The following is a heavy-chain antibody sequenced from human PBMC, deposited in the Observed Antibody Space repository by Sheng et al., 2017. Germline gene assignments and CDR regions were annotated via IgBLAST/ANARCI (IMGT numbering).Heavy chain of an antibody. D-gene: IGHD2-15*01. CDR2: ISPYNDDT. V-gene: IGHV1-18*01. J-gene: IGHJ5*02. Sequence: GPEVKKPGASVRVSCKTSGYTFTSYGVSWVRQAPGQGLEWMGWISPYNDDTNYAQKFQGRVTMTTDTSTSTAYMELRSLRSDDTAVYFCARTDIIVSKGPWFAPWGQGTLVTVSS. CDR3: ARTDIIVSKGPWFAP. CDR1: GYTFTSYG.